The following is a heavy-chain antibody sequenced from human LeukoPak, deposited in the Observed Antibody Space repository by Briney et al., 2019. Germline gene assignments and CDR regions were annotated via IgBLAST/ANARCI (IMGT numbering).Heavy chain of an antibody. CDR1: GGSFSGYY. V-gene: IGHV4-34*01. CDR2: INHSGST. J-gene: IGHJ4*02. D-gene: IGHD6-13*01. Sequence: NPSETLSLTCAVYGGSFSGYYWSWIRQPPGKGLEWIGEINHSGSTNYNPSLKSRVTISVDTSKNQFSLKLSSVTAADTAVYYCARVGRQQLLYYFDYWGQGTLVTVSS. CDR3: ARVGRQQLLYYFDY.